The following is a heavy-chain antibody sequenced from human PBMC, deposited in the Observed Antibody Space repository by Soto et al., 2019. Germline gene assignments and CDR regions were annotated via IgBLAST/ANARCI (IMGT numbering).Heavy chain of an antibody. CDR3: ARELEPEAFDF. V-gene: IGHV3-33*01. CDR1: GYTFSSYG. CDR2: IWYDGSNK. Sequence: QVQLVESGGGVVQPGRYLRLSCAASGYTFSSYGMHWVRQAPGKGLEWVAVIWYDGSNKYYADSVKGRFTISRDNSKNTLYLQMNSLRAEDTAVYYCARELEPEAFDFWGPGTLVTVSS. J-gene: IGHJ4*02. D-gene: IGHD1-1*01.